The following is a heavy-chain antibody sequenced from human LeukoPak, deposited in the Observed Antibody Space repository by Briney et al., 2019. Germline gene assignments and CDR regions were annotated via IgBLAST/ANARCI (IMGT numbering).Heavy chain of an antibody. CDR1: GFTFSSYG. J-gene: IGHJ6*03. CDR3: ARGRPTILNYYMDV. Sequence: GSLRLSCAASGFTFSSYGMSWVRQPPGKGLEWVGYIYDDTGSTNYNPSLKSRVTISIDTSKTQFSLKLTFVTAADTAMYYCARGRPTILNYYMDVWGKGTTVTISS. D-gene: IGHD3-9*01. V-gene: IGHV4-59*01. CDR2: IYDDTGST.